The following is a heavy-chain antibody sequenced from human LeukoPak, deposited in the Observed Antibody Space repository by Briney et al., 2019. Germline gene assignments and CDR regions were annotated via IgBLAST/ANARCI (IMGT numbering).Heavy chain of an antibody. J-gene: IGHJ6*02. CDR3: ARGEVNIVVVPAAIKYYYYYGMDV. Sequence: YNPSLKSRVTISVDTSKNQFSLKLSSVTAADTAVYYCARGEVNIVVVPAAIKYYYYYGMDVWGQGTTVTVSS. V-gene: IGHV4-30-2*05. D-gene: IGHD2-2*01.